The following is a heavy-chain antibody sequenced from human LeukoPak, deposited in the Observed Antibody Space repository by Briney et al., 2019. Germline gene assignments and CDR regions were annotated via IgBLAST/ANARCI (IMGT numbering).Heavy chain of an antibody. Sequence: TSETLSLTCAVDGGSFSGFCWSWIRQSPGKGLEWIGEINHIGLTSYTPSLKSRVTISVDTSKKQFSLKLSSVTAADTAVYYCARGRTRGVTNYYTGMDVWGQGTTVTVS. CDR3: ARGRTRGVTNYYTGMDV. CDR2: INHIGLT. J-gene: IGHJ6*02. D-gene: IGHD3-10*01. CDR1: GGSFSGFC. V-gene: IGHV4-34*01.